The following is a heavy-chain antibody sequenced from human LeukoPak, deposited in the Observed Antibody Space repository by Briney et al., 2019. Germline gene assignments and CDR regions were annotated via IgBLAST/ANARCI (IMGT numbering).Heavy chain of an antibody. CDR2: IYTSGST. CDR3: ATTYYDFWSGYSLGWFDP. CDR1: GGSISSGSYY. D-gene: IGHD3-3*01. J-gene: IGHJ5*02. Sequence: SETLSLTCTVSGGSISSGSYYWSWIRQPAGKGLEWIGRIYTSGSTNYNPSLKSRVTISVGTSKNQYSLKLSSVTAADTAVYYCATTYYDFWSGYSLGWFDPWGQGTLVTVSS. V-gene: IGHV4-61*02.